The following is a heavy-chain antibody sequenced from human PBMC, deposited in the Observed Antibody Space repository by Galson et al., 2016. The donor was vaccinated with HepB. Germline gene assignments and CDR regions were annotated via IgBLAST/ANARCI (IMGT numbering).Heavy chain of an antibody. V-gene: IGHV1-3*01. D-gene: IGHD1-26*01. J-gene: IGHJ4*02. CDR3: ARDPLGASTLDY. CDR1: GYTFTSYA. CDR2: INAGSGNT. Sequence: SVKVSCKASGYTFTSYAMHWVHQAPGQRLEWMGWINAGSGNTEYSQKFQDRVTITRDTSASTAYMEVSSLRSEDTAVYYCARDPLGASTLDYWGQGTLVTVSS.